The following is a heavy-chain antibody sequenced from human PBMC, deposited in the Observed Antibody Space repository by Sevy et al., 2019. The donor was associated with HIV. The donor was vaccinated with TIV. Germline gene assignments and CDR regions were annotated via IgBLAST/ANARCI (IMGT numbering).Heavy chain of an antibody. CDR1: RDTFNTYA. V-gene: IGHV1-69*13. D-gene: IGHD3-3*01. CDR2: IVPKFGSA. Sequence: ASVKVSCKASRDTFNTYAIVWVRQAPGQGLEWMGGIVPKFGSANYAQKFEGKVTMTADESTTTAHMELSSLRSEDTVVYYCARRGITIFGVLTFDIWGQGTTVTVSS. J-gene: IGHJ3*02. CDR3: ARRGITIFGVLTFDI.